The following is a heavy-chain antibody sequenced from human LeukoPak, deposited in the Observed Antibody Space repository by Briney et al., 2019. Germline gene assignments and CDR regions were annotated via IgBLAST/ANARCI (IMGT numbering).Heavy chain of an antibody. CDR1: GGSISSGGYY. V-gene: IGHV4-30-2*01. J-gene: IGHJ4*02. Sequence: SETLSLTCTVSGGSISSGGYYWSWIRQPPGKGLEWIGYIYHSGSTYYNPSLKSRVTISVDRSKNQFSLKLSSVTAADTAVYYCARKAIFGVAVDYWGQGTLVTVSS. CDR3: ARKAIFGVAVDY. D-gene: IGHD3-3*01. CDR2: IYHSGST.